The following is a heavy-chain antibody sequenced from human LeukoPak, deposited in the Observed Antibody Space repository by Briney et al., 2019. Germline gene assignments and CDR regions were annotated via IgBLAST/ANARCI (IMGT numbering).Heavy chain of an antibody. CDR3: AKVPLLQLLRAYYYYYMDV. V-gene: IGHV3-23*01. CDR1: GFTFSSYA. D-gene: IGHD1-26*01. CDR2: ISGSGGST. Sequence: GGSLRLSCAASGFTFSSYAMSWVRQAPGKGLEWVSAISGSGGSTYHADSVKGRFTISRDNSKNTLYLQMNSQRAEDTAVYYCAKVPLLQLLRAYYYYYMDVWGKGTTVTVSS. J-gene: IGHJ6*03.